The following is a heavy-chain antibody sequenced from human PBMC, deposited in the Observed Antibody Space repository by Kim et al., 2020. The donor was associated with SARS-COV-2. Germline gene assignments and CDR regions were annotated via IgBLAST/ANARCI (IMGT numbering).Heavy chain of an antibody. CDR2: ISYDGSNK. CDR3: AREGGSGNLADYYGMDV. Sequence: GGSLRLSCAASGFTFNTYGMHWVRQAPGKGLEWVAVISYDGSNKYYADSVKGRFTISRDNSKNTLYLQMNSLRAEDTAVYYCAREGGSGNLADYYGMDVWGQGTTVTVSS. J-gene: IGHJ6*02. CDR1: GFTFNTYG. D-gene: IGHD3-10*01. V-gene: IGHV3-30*03.